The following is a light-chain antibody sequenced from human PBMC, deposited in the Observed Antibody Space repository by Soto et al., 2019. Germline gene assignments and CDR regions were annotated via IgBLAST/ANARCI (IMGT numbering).Light chain of an antibody. V-gene: IGKV1-5*01. Sequence: DIQMTQSPSSLSASVGDSVTITCRASQSISTYLNWYQQKPGKAPKLLIYAASSLQSGVPSRFSGSGSGTEFTLTISSLQPGDFATYYCQQYNSYQWTFGQGTKVDIK. J-gene: IGKJ1*01. CDR2: AAS. CDR3: QQYNSYQWT. CDR1: QSISTY.